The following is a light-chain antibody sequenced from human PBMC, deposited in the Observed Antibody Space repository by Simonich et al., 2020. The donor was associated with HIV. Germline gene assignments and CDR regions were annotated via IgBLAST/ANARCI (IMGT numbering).Light chain of an antibody. V-gene: IGLV2-14*02. J-gene: IGLJ3*02. CDR1: SSDVVTYNL. CDR2: EGS. Sequence: QSALTQPASVSGSPGQSITISCTGTSSDVVTYNLVSWYQQHPGKPPKLMIYEGSKRPSGVSDRFSGSKSGNTASLTISGLQAEDEADYYCSSYKSSSTWVFGGGTKLTVL. CDR3: SSYKSSSTWV.